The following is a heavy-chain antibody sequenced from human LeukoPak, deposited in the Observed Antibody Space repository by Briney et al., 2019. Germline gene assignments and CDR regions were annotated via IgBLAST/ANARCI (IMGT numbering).Heavy chain of an antibody. Sequence: SETLSLTCAVYGGSFSGYYWSWIRQAPGKGLEWIGEINHSGSTNYNPSLKSRVTISVDMSKHQFSLKLSSVTAADTAVYYCATRKLGNDYWGQGTLVTVSS. V-gene: IGHV4-34*01. D-gene: IGHD7-27*01. CDR1: GGSFSGYY. CDR2: INHSGST. CDR3: ATRKLGNDY. J-gene: IGHJ4*02.